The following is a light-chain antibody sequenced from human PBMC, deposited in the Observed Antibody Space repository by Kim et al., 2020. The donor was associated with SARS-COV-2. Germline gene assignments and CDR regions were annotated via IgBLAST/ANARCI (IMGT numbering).Light chain of an antibody. Sequence: SPGETATLSCRAEQSVGNNFAWYQVTPGQAPRLLIYLTSTRDTDVPDRFSGSRSGTDFTLTISSLQSEDVAIYYCQQYDKWPPFTFGGGTKVDIK. CDR2: LTS. CDR1: QSVGNN. J-gene: IGKJ4*01. CDR3: QQYDKWPPFT. V-gene: IGKV3-15*01.